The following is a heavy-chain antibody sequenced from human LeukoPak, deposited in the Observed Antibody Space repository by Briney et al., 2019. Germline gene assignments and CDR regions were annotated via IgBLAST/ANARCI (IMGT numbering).Heavy chain of an antibody. CDR2: INPSGGST. D-gene: IGHD3-10*01. V-gene: IGHV1-46*01. J-gene: IGHJ3*02. Sequence: GASVKVSCKASGYTFTRYYMHWVRQAPGQGREWMGIINPSGGSTSYAQKLQGRVTMTRDTSTSTVYMELSSLRSEDTAVYYCARGGSGSFDFDIWGQGTMVTVSS. CDR1: GYTFTRYY. CDR3: ARGGSGSFDFDI.